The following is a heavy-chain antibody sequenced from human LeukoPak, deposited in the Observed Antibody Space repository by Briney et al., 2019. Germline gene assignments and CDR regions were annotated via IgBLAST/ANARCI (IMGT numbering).Heavy chain of an antibody. CDR3: AKRGVVIRVILVGFHKEASYFDA. Sequence: PGGSLRLSCAVSGITLSNYGMSWVRQAPGKGLEWVAGISGSAGGTNYADSAKGRFTISRDNRKNTLYLQMNNLRADDPALYFCAKRGVVIRVILVGFHKEASYFDAWGQGALVTVSP. V-gene: IGHV3-23*01. J-gene: IGHJ4*02. D-gene: IGHD3-22*01. CDR1: GITLSNYG. CDR2: ISGSAGGT.